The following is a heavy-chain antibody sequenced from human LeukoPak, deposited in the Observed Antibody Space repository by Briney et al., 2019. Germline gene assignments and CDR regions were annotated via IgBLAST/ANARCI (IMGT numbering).Heavy chain of an antibody. J-gene: IGHJ4*02. Sequence: SETLSLTCTVSGGSISSYYWSWIRQPPGKGLEWMGYIYYSGSTNYNPSLKSRVTISVDTSKNQFSLKLSSVTAADTAVYYCARGQGEFVYWGQGTLVTVSS. CDR2: IYYSGST. V-gene: IGHV4-59*08. CDR1: GGSISSYY. CDR3: ARGQGEFVY.